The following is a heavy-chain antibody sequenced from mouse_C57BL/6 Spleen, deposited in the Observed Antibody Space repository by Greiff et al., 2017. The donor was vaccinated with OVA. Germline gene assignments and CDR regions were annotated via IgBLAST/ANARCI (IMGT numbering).Heavy chain of an antibody. CDR1: GYTFTSYW. V-gene: IGHV1-55*01. Sequence: QVQLKQPGAELVKPGASVKMSCKASGYTFTSYWITWVKQRPGQGLEWIGDIYPGSGSTNYNEKFKSKATLTVDTSSSTAYMQLSSLTSEDSAVYYCARYLATVDYYAMDYWGQGTSVTVSS. D-gene: IGHD1-1*01. CDR2: IYPGSGST. J-gene: IGHJ4*01. CDR3: ARYLATVDYYAMDY.